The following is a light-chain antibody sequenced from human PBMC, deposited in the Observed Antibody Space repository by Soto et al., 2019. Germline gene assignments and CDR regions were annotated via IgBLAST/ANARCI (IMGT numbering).Light chain of an antibody. CDR1: QSLNRW. CDR2: DAS. V-gene: IGKV1-5*01. CDR3: RQYNTYPWT. J-gene: IGKJ1*01. Sequence: DIQMSQSPSSRSASVGDRVTITCRASQSLNRWLAWYQQKPGKAPKILIYDASSLQSGVPSRFSGSGAGTECARTISSLKPDDVETDYCRQYNTYPWTFGPGTKV.